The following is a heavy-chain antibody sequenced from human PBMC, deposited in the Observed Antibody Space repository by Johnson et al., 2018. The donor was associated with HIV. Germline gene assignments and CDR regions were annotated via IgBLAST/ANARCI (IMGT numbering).Heavy chain of an antibody. Sequence: VQLVESGGGVVRPGGSLRLSCAASGFTFDDYGMSWVRQAPGKGLEWISGINWNGGSTGDADPVKGRFTISRDNSKNTLYLQMNSLRAEDTALYYCARACRYDFTCDAFEIWGQGTMVTVSS. CDR2: INWNGGST. V-gene: IGHV3-20*04. CDR1: GFTFDDYG. CDR3: ARACRYDFTCDAFEI. D-gene: IGHD5-24*01. J-gene: IGHJ3*02.